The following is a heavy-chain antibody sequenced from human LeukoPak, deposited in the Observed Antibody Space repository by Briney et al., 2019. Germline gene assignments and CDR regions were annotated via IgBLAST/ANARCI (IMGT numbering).Heavy chain of an antibody. CDR1: GFTFDDYA. J-gene: IGHJ5*02. CDR2: ISWNSGSI. V-gene: IGHV3-9*01. Sequence: PGGSLRLSCAASGFTFDDYAMHWVRQAPGKGLEWVSSISWNSGSIGYADSVKGRFTISRDNAKNSLYLQMNSLRAEDTALYYCAKDSGAVAHNWFDPWGQGTLVTVSS. CDR3: AKDSGAVAHNWFDP. D-gene: IGHD6-19*01.